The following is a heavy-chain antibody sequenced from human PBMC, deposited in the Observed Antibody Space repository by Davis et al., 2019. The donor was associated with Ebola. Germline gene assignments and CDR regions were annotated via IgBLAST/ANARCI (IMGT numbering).Heavy chain of an antibody. V-gene: IGHV3-33*08. Sequence: GGSLRLSCAASGFTFSSYAMHWVRQAPGKGLEWVAVIWYDGSNKYYADSVKGRFTISRDNSKNTLYLQMNSLKTEDTAVYYCTRGGIAARPIWFDPWGQGTLVTVSS. CDR3: TRGGIAARPIWFDP. J-gene: IGHJ5*02. CDR2: IWYDGSNK. CDR1: GFTFSSYA. D-gene: IGHD6-6*01.